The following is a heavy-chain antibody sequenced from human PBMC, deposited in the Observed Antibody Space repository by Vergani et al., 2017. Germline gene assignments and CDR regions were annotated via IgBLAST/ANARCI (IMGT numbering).Heavy chain of an antibody. CDR2: IHNRGKT. Sequence: QVRLEESGPGLVKPSETLSLTCSVSGYSIGSGFYWAWIRQSPGEGLQWLTSIHNRGKTYHNPSLKSRVSVSLDTSKNRFSLNLTSVTATDTAVYYCARGSRAAGYSCPDSWGQGTRVTVSS. V-gene: IGHV4-38-2*02. CDR1: GYSIGSGFY. J-gene: IGHJ4*02. D-gene: IGHD6-13*01. CDR3: ARGSRAAGYSCPDS.